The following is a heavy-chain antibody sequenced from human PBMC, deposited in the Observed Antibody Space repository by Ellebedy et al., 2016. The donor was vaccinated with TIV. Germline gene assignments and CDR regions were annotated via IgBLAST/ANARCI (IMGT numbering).Heavy chain of an antibody. J-gene: IGHJ6*02. D-gene: IGHD3-10*01. CDR1: GFTFSSYW. CDR2: IKQDGSEK. Sequence: PGGSLRLSCAASGFTFSSYWMTWVRQAPGKGLEWVATIKQDGSEKYYVDSVKGRFTISRDNSKNTLYLQMNSLRAEDTAVYYCARVSQVWFGELLTRNYYYGMDVWGQGTTVTVSS. CDR3: ARVSQVWFGELLTRNYYYGMDV. V-gene: IGHV3-7*01.